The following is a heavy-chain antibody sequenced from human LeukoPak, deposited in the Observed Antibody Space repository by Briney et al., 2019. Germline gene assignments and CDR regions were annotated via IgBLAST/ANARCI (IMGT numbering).Heavy chain of an antibody. CDR3: ASRKLGNDY. CDR2: IYHTGST. J-gene: IGHJ4*02. D-gene: IGHD7-27*01. Sequence: NPSETLPLTCTVSGGSISSYYWSWIRQSPGKGLEWIGYIYHTGSTSYSPSLKSRVTISADTSQNQFSLKLSSVTAADTAVYYCASRKLGNDYWGQGTLVTVSS. CDR1: GGSISSYY. V-gene: IGHV4-59*01.